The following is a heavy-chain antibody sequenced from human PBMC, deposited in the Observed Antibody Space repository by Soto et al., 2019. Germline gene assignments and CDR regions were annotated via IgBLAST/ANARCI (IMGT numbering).Heavy chain of an antibody. V-gene: IGHV4-59*01. J-gene: IGHJ4*02. CDR1: GGSISSYY. Sequence: ETLSLTCTVSGGSISSYYWSWIRQPPGKGLEWIGYIYYSGSTNYNPSLKSRVTISVDTSKNQFSLKLSSVTAADTAVYYCARGVAVAGKWDYWGQGTLVTVSS. CDR3: ARGVAVAGKWDY. CDR2: IYYSGST. D-gene: IGHD6-19*01.